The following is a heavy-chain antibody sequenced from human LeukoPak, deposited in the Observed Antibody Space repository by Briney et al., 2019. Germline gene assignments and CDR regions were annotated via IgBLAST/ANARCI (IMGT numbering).Heavy chain of an antibody. D-gene: IGHD6-19*01. J-gene: IGHJ4*02. CDR3: ACSVAGLDY. CDR1: GGSFSGYY. CDR2: INHSGST. Sequence: PSETLSLTCAVYGGSFSGYYWSWIRQPPGKGLEWIGEINHSGSTNYNPSLKSRVTISVDTSKNQFSLKLSSVTAADTAVYYCACSVAGLDYWGQGTLVTVSS. V-gene: IGHV4-34*01.